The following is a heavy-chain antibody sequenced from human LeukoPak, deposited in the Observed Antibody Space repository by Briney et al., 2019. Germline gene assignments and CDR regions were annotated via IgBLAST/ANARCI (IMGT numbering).Heavy chain of an antibody. J-gene: IGHJ4*02. V-gene: IGHV3-15*01. D-gene: IGHD3-3*02. Sequence: GGSLRLSCAASGFTVSNAWMSWVRQAPGKGLEWVGRIKDKADGGTTEYAAPVKGRFTMSRDDSKNTLYLQMSSLKIEDAAVYYCITGTFSIRDDYWGQGTLVTVSS. CDR3: ITGTFSIRDDY. CDR1: GFTVSNAW. CDR2: IKDKADGGTT.